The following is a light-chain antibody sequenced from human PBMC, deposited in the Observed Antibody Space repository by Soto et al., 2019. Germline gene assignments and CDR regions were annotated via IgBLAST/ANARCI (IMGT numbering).Light chain of an antibody. CDR3: SSYAGNKNV. CDR1: SSDVGGYNY. CDR2: EVS. V-gene: IGLV2-8*01. J-gene: IGLJ1*01. Sequence: QSVLTQPPSASGSPGQSVTISCTGTSSDVGGYNYVSWYQQHQGKAPKLMIYEVSKRPSGVPDRFSGSKSGNTASLSVSGLQAEDEADYYCSSYAGNKNVFGTGTKVTVL.